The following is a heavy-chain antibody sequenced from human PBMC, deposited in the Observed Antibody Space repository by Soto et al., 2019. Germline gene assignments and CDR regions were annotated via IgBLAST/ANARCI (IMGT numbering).Heavy chain of an antibody. J-gene: IGHJ4*02. CDR2: IRNKANSYTT. D-gene: IGHD1-1*01. CDR3: VRAGRTTTPFYFDY. V-gene: IGHV3-72*01. CDR1: GFTFSDHY. Sequence: EVHLVESGGGLVQPGGSLRLSCAAPGFTFSDHYMDWVRQAPGKGLEWVGRIRNKANSYTTEYAASVKDRFTISRDDSENSLYLQMNSLKTEDTAMYYCVRAGRTTTPFYFDYWGQGTLVTVSS.